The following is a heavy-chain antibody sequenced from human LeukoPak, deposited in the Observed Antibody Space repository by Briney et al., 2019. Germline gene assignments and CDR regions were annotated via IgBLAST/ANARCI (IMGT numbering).Heavy chain of an antibody. CDR3: ARDPNGDYIGAFDFQR. J-gene: IGHJ1*01. CDR2: IRGSGTST. Sequence: GGSLRLSCVGSGFTFSNYAMMWVRQTQGKRLEWVSAIRGSGTSTFYADSVKGRFTIFRDDFKNTVYLQMNNLRADDSAVYYCARDPNGDYIGAFDFQRWGLGTQVTVSS. CDR1: GFTFSNYA. D-gene: IGHD4-17*01. V-gene: IGHV3-23*01.